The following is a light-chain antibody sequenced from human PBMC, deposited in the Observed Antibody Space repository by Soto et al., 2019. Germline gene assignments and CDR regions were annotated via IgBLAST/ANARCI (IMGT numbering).Light chain of an antibody. V-gene: IGKV3-15*01. J-gene: IGKJ3*01. Sequence: EMVMTQSPATLSVSPGERVTLSCRASESVHRNLAWYQQKPGQGPSLLIYYASTRATGVPDRFTGSGSGTEITLTISSMKSEDSGGYHCQRYNNWPPTFGPGTKVEIK. CDR1: ESVHRN. CDR3: QRYNNWPPT. CDR2: YAS.